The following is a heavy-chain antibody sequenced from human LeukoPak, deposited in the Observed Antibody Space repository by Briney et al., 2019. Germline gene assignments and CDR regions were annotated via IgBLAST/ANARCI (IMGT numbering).Heavy chain of an antibody. CDR2: MNPNSGNT. J-gene: IGHJ4*02. CDR3: ARLHSFDY. V-gene: IGHV1-8*02. CDR1: GYPFYTYG. Sequence: ASVKVSCKASGYPFYTYGISWVRQAPGQGLEWMGWMNPNSGNTGYAQKFQGRVTMTRDTSISTAYMELSRLRSDDTAVYYCARLHSFDYWGQGTLVTVSS.